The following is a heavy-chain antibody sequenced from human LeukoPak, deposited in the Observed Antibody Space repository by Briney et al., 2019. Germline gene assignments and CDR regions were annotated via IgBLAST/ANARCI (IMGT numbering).Heavy chain of an antibody. J-gene: IGHJ6*02. Sequence: QAGGSLRLSCAASGFTFSNAWMSWVRQAPGKGLEWVANIKQDGSEKYYVDSVKGRFTISRDNAKTSLYLQLNSLRAEDTAVYYCARLPGYSSGWAPTYYYYGMDVWGQGTTVTVSS. D-gene: IGHD6-19*01. CDR1: GFTFSNAW. V-gene: IGHV3-7*05. CDR3: ARLPGYSSGWAPTYYYYGMDV. CDR2: IKQDGSEK.